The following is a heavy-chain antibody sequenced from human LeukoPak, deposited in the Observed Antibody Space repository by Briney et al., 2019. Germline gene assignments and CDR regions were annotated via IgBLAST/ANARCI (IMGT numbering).Heavy chain of an antibody. V-gene: IGHV3-11*01. CDR1: GFTFSDYY. Sequence: GGSLRLSCAASGFTFSDYYMSWIRQAPGKGLEWVSYISSSGSTIYYAYSVKGRFTISRDNAKNSLYLKMNRLRAEDTAVYYCARCGLPGMWLPPSYWGQGTLVTVSS. D-gene: IGHD5-12*01. CDR2: ISSSGSTI. CDR3: ARCGLPGMWLPPSY. J-gene: IGHJ4*02.